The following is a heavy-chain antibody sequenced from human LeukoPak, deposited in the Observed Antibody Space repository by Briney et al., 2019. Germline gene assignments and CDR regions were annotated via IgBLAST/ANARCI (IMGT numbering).Heavy chain of an antibody. CDR3: AKESAISGDFDY. V-gene: IGHV3-23*01. J-gene: IGHJ4*02. Sequence: PGGSLRLSCVASGFTFSSSAMSWVRQAPGKGLEWVSAISGSGGSTYYADSVKGRFTISRDNSKNTLYLQMNSLRAEDTAVYYCAKESAISGDFDYWGQGTLVTVSS. CDR2: ISGSGGST. CDR1: GFTFSSSA. D-gene: IGHD3-10*01.